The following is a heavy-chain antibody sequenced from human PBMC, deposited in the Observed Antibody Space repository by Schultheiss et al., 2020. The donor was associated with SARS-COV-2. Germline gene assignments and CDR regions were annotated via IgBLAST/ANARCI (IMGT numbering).Heavy chain of an antibody. V-gene: IGHV4-59*01. J-gene: IGHJ5*02. CDR1: GGSISSYY. Sequence: SETLSLTCTVSGGSISSYYWSWIRQPPGKELEWIGSIYTSGSTNYNPSLKSRVTISVDTSKNQFSLKLSSVTAADTAVYYCARGSHDQGVVGWFDPWGQGTLVTVSS. D-gene: IGHD1-26*01. CDR3: ARGSHDQGVVGWFDP. CDR2: IYTSGST.